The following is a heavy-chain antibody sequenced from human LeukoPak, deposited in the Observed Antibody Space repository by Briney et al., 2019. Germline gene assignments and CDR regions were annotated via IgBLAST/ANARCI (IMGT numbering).Heavy chain of an antibody. V-gene: IGHV3-11*06. CDR3: ARLVVVAATPGYFDY. D-gene: IGHD2-15*01. CDR1: GFTFSDYY. J-gene: IGHJ4*02. Sequence: GGSLRLSCAASGFTFSDYYMSWIRQAPGKGLEWVSYISSGTSYTNYADSVKGRVTISRDNAKNSLYLQMNNLRAEDTALYYCARLVVVAATPGYFDYWGQGTLVTVSS. CDR2: ISSGTSYT.